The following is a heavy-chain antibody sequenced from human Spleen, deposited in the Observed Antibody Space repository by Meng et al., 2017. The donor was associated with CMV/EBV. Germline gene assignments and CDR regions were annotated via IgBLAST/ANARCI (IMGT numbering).Heavy chain of an antibody. V-gene: IGHV3-43D*03. CDR2: ISWDGADT. Sequence: GESLKISCAASGFTFDDYAMHWVRQAPGKGLEWVSLISWDGADTYYGDSVKGRFTISRDNSKNSLYLQMHSLRVEDTAFYYCAKAGSDTVPGVYYFHSWGQGTLVTVSS. D-gene: IGHD3-10*01. CDR3: AKAGSDTVPGVYYFHS. CDR1: GFTFDDYA. J-gene: IGHJ4*02.